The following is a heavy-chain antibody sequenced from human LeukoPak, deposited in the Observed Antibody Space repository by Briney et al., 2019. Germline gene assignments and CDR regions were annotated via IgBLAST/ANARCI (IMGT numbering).Heavy chain of an antibody. CDR2: INHSGST. D-gene: IGHD3-10*01. Sequence: SETLSLTCAVYGGSFSGYYWSWIRQPPGKGLEWIGEINHSGSTNYNPSLKSRVTISVDTSKNQFSLKLSSVTAADTAMYYCARGTMVRGAIITVRYYYYMDVWGKGTTVTVSS. CDR1: GGSFSGYY. J-gene: IGHJ6*03. V-gene: IGHV4-34*01. CDR3: ARGTMVRGAIITVRYYYYMDV.